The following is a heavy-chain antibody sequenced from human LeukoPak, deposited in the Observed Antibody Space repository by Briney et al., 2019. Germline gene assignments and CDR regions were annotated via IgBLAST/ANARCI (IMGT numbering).Heavy chain of an antibody. CDR1: GYTFTSYG. V-gene: IGHV1-18*01. J-gene: IGHJ4*02. CDR3: ARDSLYYYDSSGYYYTPFFDY. CDR2: ISAYNGNT. Sequence: GASVKVSCKASGYTFTSYGISWVRQAPGQGLEWMGWISAYNGNTNYAQKLQGRVTMTTDTSTSTAYMVLRSLRSDDTAVYYCARDSLYYYDSSGYYYTPFFDYWGQGTLVTVSS. D-gene: IGHD3-22*01.